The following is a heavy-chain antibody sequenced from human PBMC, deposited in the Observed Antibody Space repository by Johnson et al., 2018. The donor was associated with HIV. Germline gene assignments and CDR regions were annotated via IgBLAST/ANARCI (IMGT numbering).Heavy chain of an antibody. Sequence: QVQLVESGGGLVKPGRSLRLSCAASGFTFSTYAMHWVRQAPGKGLEWVTVISDDGSNKYYADSVKGRFTISRDNSKNTLFLQMNSLRAEDTAVYYCAKVLTSSTSWLDDAFDICGQGTMVTVSS. CDR1: GFTFSTYA. CDR2: ISDDGSNK. V-gene: IGHV3-30-3*01. D-gene: IGHD6-13*01. CDR3: AKVLTSSTSWLDDAFDI. J-gene: IGHJ3*02.